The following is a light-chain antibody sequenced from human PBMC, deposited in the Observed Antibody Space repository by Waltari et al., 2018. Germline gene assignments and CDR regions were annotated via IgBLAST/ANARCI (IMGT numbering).Light chain of an antibody. CDR1: KGISKY. CDR2: AAS. J-gene: IGKJ1*01. V-gene: IGKV1-27*01. CDR3: QKYNSAPRT. Sequence: DIQMTQSPSSLSASVGDRVTITCRASKGISKYLAWYQPKPGKVPKLLIYAASNLQSAVPSRCSGSGSGTDFTLTISSLQPEDVATYYCQKYNSAPRTFGQGTKVEIK.